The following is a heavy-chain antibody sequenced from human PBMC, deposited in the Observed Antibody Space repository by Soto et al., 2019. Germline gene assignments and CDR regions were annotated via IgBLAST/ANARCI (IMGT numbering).Heavy chain of an antibody. J-gene: IGHJ6*03. Sequence: PSETLSLTCAVSGVSISNYYWSWMRQSPGRGLEWIGYNHYSGGTNYNPSLNSRVTISVDTSKNQFLLKLTSVTAADTAVYYCARAPGYYYTDGWGKGTTVTVSS. CDR3: ARAPGYYYTDG. V-gene: IGHV4-59*01. CDR1: GVSISNYY. CDR2: NHYSGGT.